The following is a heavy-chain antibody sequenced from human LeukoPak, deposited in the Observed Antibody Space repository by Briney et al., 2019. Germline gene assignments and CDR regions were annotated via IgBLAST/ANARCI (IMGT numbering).Heavy chain of an antibody. CDR2: IYNSGST. Sequence: PSETLSLTCTVSGGSISNYYWSWIRQSPGKGLEWIGYIYNSGSTNYNLSLKSRVTISVDTSKNQFSLKLSSVTAADTAVYYCARDLTAQNWFDPWGQGTPVTVSS. J-gene: IGHJ5*02. V-gene: IGHV4-59*01. CDR1: GGSISNYY. CDR3: ARDLTAQNWFDP.